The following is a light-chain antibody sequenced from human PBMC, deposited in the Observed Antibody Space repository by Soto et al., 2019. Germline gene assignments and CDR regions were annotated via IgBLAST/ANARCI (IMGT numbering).Light chain of an antibody. CDR3: QQYDNVPIT. Sequence: DIQMTQSPSSLSASVGDRVTITCQASQDIKNYLNWYQQKPGKAPKLLIYDASNLHTGVPSRFSGSASGTDFTFTISRLQPEDIATYYCQQYDNVPITFGQGTRLEIK. V-gene: IGKV1-33*01. CDR1: QDIKNY. J-gene: IGKJ5*01. CDR2: DAS.